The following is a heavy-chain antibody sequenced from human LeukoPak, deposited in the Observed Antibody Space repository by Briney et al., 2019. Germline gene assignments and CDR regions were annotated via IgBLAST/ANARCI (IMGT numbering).Heavy chain of an antibody. Sequence: PGGSLRLSCAASGFTFSSYGMHWVRQAPGKGLEWVAVIWYDGNNKYYADSVKGRFTISRDNSKNTLYLQMDSLRAEDTAVYYCARGDCSSTSCYLIDYWGQGTLVTVSS. D-gene: IGHD2-2*01. V-gene: IGHV3-33*01. CDR2: IWYDGNNK. CDR3: ARGDCSSTSCYLIDY. CDR1: GFTFSSYG. J-gene: IGHJ4*02.